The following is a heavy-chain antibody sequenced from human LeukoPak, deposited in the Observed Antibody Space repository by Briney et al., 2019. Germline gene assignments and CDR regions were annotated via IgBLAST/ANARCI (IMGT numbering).Heavy chain of an antibody. D-gene: IGHD6-13*01. CDR1: GGSISSYY. CDR2: INHSGST. V-gene: IGHV4-34*01. J-gene: IGHJ5*02. CDR3: ARGGLISSWRINWFDP. Sequence: SETLSLTCTVSGGSISSYYWSWIRRPPGKGLEWIGEINHSGSTNYNPSLKSRVTISVDTSKNQFSLKLSSVTAADTAVYYCARGGLISSWRINWFDPWGQGTLVTVSS.